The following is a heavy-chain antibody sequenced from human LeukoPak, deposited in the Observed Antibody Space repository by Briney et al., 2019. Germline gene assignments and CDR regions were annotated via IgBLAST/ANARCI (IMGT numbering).Heavy chain of an antibody. Sequence: SETLSLTCAVSGGSISSGGYSWSWIRQPPGKGLEWIGYIYHSGSTYYNPSLKSRVTISVDRSKNQFSLKLSSVTAADTAMYYCARGYVYGSGPNWFDPWGQGTLVTVSS. J-gene: IGHJ5*02. CDR2: IYHSGST. D-gene: IGHD3-10*01. CDR1: GGSISSGGYS. V-gene: IGHV4-30-2*01. CDR3: ARGYVYGSGPNWFDP.